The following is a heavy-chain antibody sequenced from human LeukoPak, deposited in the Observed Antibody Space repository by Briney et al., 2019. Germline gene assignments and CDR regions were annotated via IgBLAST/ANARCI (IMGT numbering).Heavy chain of an antibody. D-gene: IGHD2-2*02. Sequence: GGSLRLSCEASGFTFDDYGMSWVRQSTGKGLEWVSAISNWNGGSTGYADSVRGRFTISRDNAKNSLYLQMNSLRAEDTALYYCARCSRSSTDCYSAFDIWGQGTMVTVSS. J-gene: IGHJ3*02. CDR2: ISNWNGGST. CDR3: ARCSRSSTDCYSAFDI. V-gene: IGHV3-20*04. CDR1: GFTFDDYG.